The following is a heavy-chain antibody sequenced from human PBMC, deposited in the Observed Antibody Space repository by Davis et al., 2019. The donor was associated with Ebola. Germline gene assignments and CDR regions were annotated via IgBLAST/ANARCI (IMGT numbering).Heavy chain of an antibody. V-gene: IGHV1-58*01. J-gene: IGHJ6*02. D-gene: IGHD2-15*01. CDR2: IVVGSGNT. CDR1: GFTFTSSA. Sequence: SVKVSCKASGFTFTSSAVQWVRQARGQRLEWIGWIVVGSGNTNYAQKFQGRVTMTRDTSISTAYMELSRLRSDDTAVYYCARANPVVAATPGFYYGMDVWGQGTTVTVSS. CDR3: ARANPVVAATPGFYYGMDV.